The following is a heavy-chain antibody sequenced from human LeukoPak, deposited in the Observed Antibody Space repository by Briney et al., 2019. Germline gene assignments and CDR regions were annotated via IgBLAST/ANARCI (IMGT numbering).Heavy chain of an antibody. D-gene: IGHD3-9*01. CDR3: AKDRLPNNDWSLDY. CDR1: GFTFSKYT. CDR2: IYGSGGSV. V-gene: IGHV3-23*01. J-gene: IGHJ4*02. Sequence: PGGSLRLSCAASGFTFSKYTMNWVRQAPGKGLEWVSAIYGSGGSVFYANSVKGQFTISRDNSKNTLYLQMNDLRAEDTAVYYCAKDRLPNNDWSLDYWGQGTLVTVSS.